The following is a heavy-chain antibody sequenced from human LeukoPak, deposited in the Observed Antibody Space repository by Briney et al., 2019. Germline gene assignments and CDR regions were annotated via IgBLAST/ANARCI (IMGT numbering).Heavy chain of an antibody. CDR3: AREGGLRFLEWLSPDPGFDP. CDR2: INPSGGST. V-gene: IGHV1-46*01. J-gene: IGHJ5*02. D-gene: IGHD3-3*01. Sequence: QGLXXXGXINPSGGSTSYAQKFQGRVTMTSDTSTSTVYMELSSLRSEDTAVYYCAREGGLRFLEWLSPDPGFDPWGQGTLVTVSS.